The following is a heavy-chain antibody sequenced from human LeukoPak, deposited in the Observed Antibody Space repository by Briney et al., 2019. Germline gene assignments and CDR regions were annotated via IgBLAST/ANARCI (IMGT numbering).Heavy chain of an antibody. Sequence: ASVKVSCKASGYTFTSYGISWVRQAPGQGLEWMGIIYPGDSDTRYSPSFQGQVTISADKSISTAYLQWSSLKASDTAMYYCASHHSSYFDYWGQGTLVTVSS. CDR2: IYPGDSDT. V-gene: IGHV5-51*01. CDR1: GYTFTSYG. J-gene: IGHJ4*02. D-gene: IGHD3-10*01. CDR3: ASHHSSYFDY.